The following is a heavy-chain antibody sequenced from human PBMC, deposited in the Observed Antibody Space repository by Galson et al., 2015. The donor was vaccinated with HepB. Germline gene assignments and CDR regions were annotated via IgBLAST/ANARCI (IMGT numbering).Heavy chain of an antibody. CDR2: IIAHDGDT. CDR3: AKGLGRNSIFDS. V-gene: IGHV3-23*01. D-gene: IGHD7-27*01. J-gene: IGHJ4*02. Sequence: SLRLSCAASGITFSNYGTTWVRQAPGKGLEWVAGIIAHDGDTNYADSVKGRFTIYRDQSKSTLYLQMDSLRAEDTALYYCAKGLGRNSIFDSWGQGTLVTVSS. CDR1: GITFSNYG.